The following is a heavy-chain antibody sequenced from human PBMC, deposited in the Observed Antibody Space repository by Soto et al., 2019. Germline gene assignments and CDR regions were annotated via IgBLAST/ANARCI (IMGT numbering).Heavy chain of an antibody. J-gene: IGHJ6*03. Sequence: EVQLLESGGGLVQPGGSLRLSCAASGFTFGAYDMKWLRQAPGRGLECVSFISGSGRTTYYAESVKGRFTVSRDNSKSTMYLQMNSLSAEDTALYYCAKFRGPSYSYYYMDVWVKGTTVTVSS. V-gene: IGHV3-23*01. CDR1: GFTFGAYD. CDR3: AKFRGPSYSYYYMDV. D-gene: IGHD3-16*01. CDR2: ISGSGRTT.